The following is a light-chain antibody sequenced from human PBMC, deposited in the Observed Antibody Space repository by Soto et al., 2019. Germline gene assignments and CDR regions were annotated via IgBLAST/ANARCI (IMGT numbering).Light chain of an antibody. Sequence: DIQVTRSPSFPSASVVDRVTITCLASQGISSNLAWYQQKTGKAPKLLIYAASTLQSGVPSRFSGSGYGTEFNLTISSLQTEDFATYYCQQFNSYPITFGQGTRLEIK. V-gene: IGKV1-9*01. CDR2: AAS. J-gene: IGKJ5*01. CDR1: QGISSN. CDR3: QQFNSYPIT.